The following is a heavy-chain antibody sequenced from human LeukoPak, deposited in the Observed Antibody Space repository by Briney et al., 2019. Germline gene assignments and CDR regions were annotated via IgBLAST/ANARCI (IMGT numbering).Heavy chain of an antibody. V-gene: IGHV1-18*01. CDR1: GYTFTSYG. Sequence: GASVKVSCKASGYTFTSYGISWVRQAPGQGPEWMGWISAYNGNTNYAQKLQGRVTMTTDTSTSTAYMELRSLRSDDTAVYYCARVIWYSSGWPDAFDIWGQGTMVTVSS. D-gene: IGHD6-19*01. J-gene: IGHJ3*02. CDR3: ARVIWYSSGWPDAFDI. CDR2: ISAYNGNT.